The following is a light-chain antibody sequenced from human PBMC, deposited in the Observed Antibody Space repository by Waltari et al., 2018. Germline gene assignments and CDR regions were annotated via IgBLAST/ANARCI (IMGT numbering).Light chain of an antibody. CDR2: DAS. CDR1: RAIAND. V-gene: IGKV3-15*01. J-gene: IGKJ2*01. Sequence: EIVMTQSPATLSVSPGEAATLSCRASRAIANDLAWYQQKPGKSLRLLIYDASTRATGVPARFSGSWSGTEFTLSITGLQSEDSAVYFCQQFNTQYSFGQGTKLEIK. CDR3: QQFNTQYS.